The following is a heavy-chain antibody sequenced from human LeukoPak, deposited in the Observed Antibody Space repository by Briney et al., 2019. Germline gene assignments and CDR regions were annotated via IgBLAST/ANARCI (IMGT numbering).Heavy chain of an antibody. D-gene: IGHD2-2*01. Sequence: SVKVSCKASGGTFNSYAINWVRQAPGQGLEWMGRIIPIFGTTDYAQKFQGRVTITTDESTSTAYMELSSLRSEDTAVYYCARDKFDIVVVPAASRSDAFDIWGQGTMVTVSS. J-gene: IGHJ3*02. CDR2: IIPIFGTT. CDR1: GGTFNSYA. CDR3: ARDKFDIVVVPAASRSDAFDI. V-gene: IGHV1-69*05.